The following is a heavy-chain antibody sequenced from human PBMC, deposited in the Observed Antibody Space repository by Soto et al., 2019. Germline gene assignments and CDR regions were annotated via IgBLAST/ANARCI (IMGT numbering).Heavy chain of an antibody. V-gene: IGHV1-2*04. Sequence: ASVKVSCKASGYTFTSYDISWVRQAPGQGLEWMGWINPNSGGTNYAQKFQGWVTMTRDTSISTAYMELSRLRSDDTAVYYCARASVSVVVVPAAKQPAAFDIWGQGTMVTVSS. CDR2: INPNSGGT. CDR1: GYTFTSYD. J-gene: IGHJ3*02. D-gene: IGHD2-2*01. CDR3: ARASVSVVVVPAAKQPAAFDI.